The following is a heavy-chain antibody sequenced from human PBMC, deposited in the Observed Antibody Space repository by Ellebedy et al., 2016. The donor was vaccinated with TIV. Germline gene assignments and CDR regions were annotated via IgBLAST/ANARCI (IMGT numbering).Heavy chain of an antibody. J-gene: IGHJ3*02. V-gene: IGHV3-33*01. D-gene: IGHD5/OR15-5a*01. CDR1: GFTFSNSG. CDR3: VRDANGVYASNAFEI. Sequence: GESLKISCAASGFTFSNSGMHWVRQAPGKGLEWVAIIWYDGSNKYYADSVKGRFTISRDNSKNTLYLQMNSLRAEDTAVYYCVRDANGVYASNAFEIWGQGTMVTVSS. CDR2: IWYDGSNK.